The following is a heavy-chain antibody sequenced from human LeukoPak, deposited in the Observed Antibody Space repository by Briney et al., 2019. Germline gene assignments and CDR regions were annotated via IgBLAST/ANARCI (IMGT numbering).Heavy chain of an antibody. Sequence: ASVKVSCKASGYTFSNYGISWARQAPGQGLEWMGWISAYNGNTNSAPKLQGRVTMTTDTSTSTAYMELRSLRSDDTAVYYCARDERAAAGGNEYYFDYWGQGTLVTVSS. V-gene: IGHV1-18*01. D-gene: IGHD6-13*01. J-gene: IGHJ4*02. CDR1: GYTFSNYG. CDR2: ISAYNGNT. CDR3: ARDERAAAGGNEYYFDY.